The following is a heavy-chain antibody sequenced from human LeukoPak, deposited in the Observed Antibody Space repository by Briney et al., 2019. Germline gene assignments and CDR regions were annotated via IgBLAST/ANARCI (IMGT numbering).Heavy chain of an antibody. J-gene: IGHJ4*02. D-gene: IGHD3-9*01. CDR2: IFPGDSDT. CDR3: ARYYFLTGSYFFDY. CDR1: GFTFTTHW. V-gene: IGHV5-51*04. Sequence: GESLKISCKTSGFTFTTHWIAWVRQMPGEGLELMGIIFPGDSDTNYSPSFQGQVTISADKPTNTAYLQWSSLKASDTAMSYCARYYFLTGSYFFDYWGQGTLVTVSS.